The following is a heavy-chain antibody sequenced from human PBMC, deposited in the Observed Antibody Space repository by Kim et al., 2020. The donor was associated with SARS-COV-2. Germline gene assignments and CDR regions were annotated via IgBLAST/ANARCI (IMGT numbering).Heavy chain of an antibody. CDR3: VRSSTTSGGYFGP. J-gene: IGHJ5*02. Sequence: SQKFQGRISITRDTSATTAYLELNSLTSEDSAMYYCVRSSTTSGGYFGPWGQGTQVTVSS. D-gene: IGHD2-2*01. V-gene: IGHV1-3*01.